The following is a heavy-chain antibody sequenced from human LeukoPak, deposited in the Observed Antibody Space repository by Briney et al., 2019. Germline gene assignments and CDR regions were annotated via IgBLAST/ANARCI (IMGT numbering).Heavy chain of an antibody. D-gene: IGHD5-12*01. J-gene: IGHJ3*02. CDR1: QFTFSDFS. CDR2: ISGSSSSI. CDR3: AKWRTAHSGYDSEDAFDI. V-gene: IGHV3-11*04. Sequence: PGGSLRLSCAASQFTFSDFSMTWIRQAPGKGLEWVSYISGSSSSIYHADSVKGRFTISRDTATHSLYLQMNSLRAEDTAVYYCAKWRTAHSGYDSEDAFDIWGQGTLVTVSS.